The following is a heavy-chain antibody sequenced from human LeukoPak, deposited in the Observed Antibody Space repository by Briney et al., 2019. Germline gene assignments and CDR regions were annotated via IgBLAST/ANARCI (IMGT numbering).Heavy chain of an antibody. V-gene: IGHV3-30-3*01. J-gene: IGHJ6*02. D-gene: IGHD1-14*01. Sequence: GGSLRLSCAASGFTFSSYAMHWVRQAPGKGLEWVAVISYDGSNKYYADSVKGRFTISRDNSKNTLYLQMNSLRAEDTAVYYCAKARGNRRDYYGVDVWGQGTTVIVSS. CDR2: ISYDGSNK. CDR1: GFTFSSYA. CDR3: AKARGNRRDYYGVDV.